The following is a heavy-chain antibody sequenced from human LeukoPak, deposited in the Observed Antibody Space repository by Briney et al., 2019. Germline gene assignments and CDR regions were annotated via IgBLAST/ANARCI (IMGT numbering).Heavy chain of an antibody. CDR1: GGSINNYF. D-gene: IGHD1-26*01. Sequence: PSETLSLTCTVSGGSINNYFWSWIRQPPGKGLELIGYMYYSGSTNYNPSLKSRVTISVDTSKNQLSLNLSSVTAADTAMYFCARGRGGTYHYFDYWGQGTLVTVSS. J-gene: IGHJ4*02. CDR3: ARGRGGTYHYFDY. V-gene: IGHV4-59*13. CDR2: MYYSGST.